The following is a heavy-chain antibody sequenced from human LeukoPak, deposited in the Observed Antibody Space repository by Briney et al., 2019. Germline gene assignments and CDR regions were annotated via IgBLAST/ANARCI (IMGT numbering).Heavy chain of an antibody. CDR2: ISGTGRTT. V-gene: IGHV3-23*01. CDR1: GFTFSSYG. Sequence: GGSLRLSCAASGFTFSSYGMSWVRQAPGKGLEWVSAISGTGRTTYYADSVKGRFTISRDNSKNTLYLQMNSLRAEDTAVYYCARYYYDYVWGSYRLFDYWGQGTLVTVSS. J-gene: IGHJ4*02. D-gene: IGHD3-16*02. CDR3: ARYYYDYVWGSYRLFDY.